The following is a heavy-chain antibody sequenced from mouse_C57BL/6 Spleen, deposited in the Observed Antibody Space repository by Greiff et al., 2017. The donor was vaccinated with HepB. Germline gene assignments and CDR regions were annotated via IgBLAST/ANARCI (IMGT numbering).Heavy chain of an antibody. CDR2: INPNNGGT. J-gene: IGHJ3*01. D-gene: IGHD2-1*01. Sequence: EVQLQQSGPELVKPGASVKIPCKASGYTFTDYNMDWVKQSHGKSLEWIGDINPNNGGTIYNQKFKGKATLTVDKSSSTAYMELRSLTYEDTAVYYCARSGYGNYPPAYWGQGTLVTVSA. CDR3: ARSGYGNYPPAY. CDR1: GYTFTDYN. V-gene: IGHV1-18*01.